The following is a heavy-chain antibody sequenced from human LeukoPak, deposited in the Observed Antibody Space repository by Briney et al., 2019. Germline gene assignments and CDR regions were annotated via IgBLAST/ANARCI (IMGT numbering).Heavy chain of an antibody. CDR3: ARDVDSSGYPTRFDP. CDR1: EGTFSNYA. CDR2: IIPIFGTA. D-gene: IGHD6-19*01. V-gene: IGHV1-69*01. Sequence: SVKVSCKASEGTFSNYAISWVRQAPGQGLEWMGGIIPIFGTANYAQKFQGRVTITADESTSTAYMELSSLRSEDTAVYYCARDVDSSGYPTRFDPWGQGTLVTVSS. J-gene: IGHJ5*02.